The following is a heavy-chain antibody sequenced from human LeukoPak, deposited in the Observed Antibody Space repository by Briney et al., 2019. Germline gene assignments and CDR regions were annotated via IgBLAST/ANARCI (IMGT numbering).Heavy chain of an antibody. J-gene: IGHJ4*02. Sequence: GGSLRLSCAASGFTFSNYAMNWVRQAPGKGLEWVSGISGSGGGTSYADSVKGRFTISRDNSENTLYLQMNSLGAEDTAIFYCAKVSGSSSSSLDYWGQGTLVTVSS. CDR1: GFTFSNYA. V-gene: IGHV3-23*01. D-gene: IGHD2-2*01. CDR2: ISGSGGGT. CDR3: AKVSGSSSSSLDY.